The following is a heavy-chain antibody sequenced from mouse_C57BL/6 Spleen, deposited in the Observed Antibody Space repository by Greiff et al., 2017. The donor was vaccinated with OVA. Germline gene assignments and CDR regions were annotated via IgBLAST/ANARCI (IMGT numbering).Heavy chain of an antibody. CDR2: IYPRDGST. J-gene: IGHJ2*01. CDR1: GYTFTDHT. V-gene: IGHV1-78*01. Sequence: VQLQQSDAELVKPGASVKISCKVSGYTFTDHTIHWMKQRPEQGLEWIGYIYPRDGSTKYNEMFKGKATLTADKSSSTAYMKLSILTSEDAAVYFCARGENWDVRGTDYWGQGTTLTVSS. D-gene: IGHD4-1*01. CDR3: ARGENWDVRGTDY.